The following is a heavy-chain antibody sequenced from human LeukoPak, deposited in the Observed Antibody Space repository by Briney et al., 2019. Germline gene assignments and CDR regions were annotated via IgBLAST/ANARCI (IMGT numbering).Heavy chain of an antibody. J-gene: IGHJ4*02. CDR2: SYYSGST. Sequence: PSETLSLTCTVSGGTISSGDYYWRWIRQPPGKGLERIGYSYYSGSTYYNPSLKSRVTISVDTSKNQFSRKLSSVTAADTAVYYCARGGGYSYGTFDYWGQGTLVTVSS. CDR3: ARGGGYSYGTFDY. D-gene: IGHD5-18*01. CDR1: GGTISSGDYY. V-gene: IGHV4-30-4*01.